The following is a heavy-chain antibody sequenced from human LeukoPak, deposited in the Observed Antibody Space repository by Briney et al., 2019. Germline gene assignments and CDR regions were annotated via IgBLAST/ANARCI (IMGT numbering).Heavy chain of an antibody. D-gene: IGHD3-3*01. J-gene: IGHJ6*02. CDR3: ARDLGDFWSGYSDYYYGMDV. Sequence: SVRVSSKASGGTFISYAISWVRQAPGEGGGWMGRIIPILGIENDAQKFQDRVTITADNSTSTAYMELSSLRSKDTAVYYCARDLGDFWSGYSDYYYGMDVWGQGTTVTVSS. CDR1: GGTFISYA. V-gene: IGHV1-69*04. CDR2: IIPILGIE.